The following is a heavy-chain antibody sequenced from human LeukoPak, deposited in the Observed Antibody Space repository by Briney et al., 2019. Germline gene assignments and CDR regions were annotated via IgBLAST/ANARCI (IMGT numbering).Heavy chain of an antibody. J-gene: IGHJ4*02. CDR2: ISSSGSTI. CDR3: TRMGATEYFDY. V-gene: IGHV3-11*01. Sequence: GGSLRLSCAASGFTFSDYYMSWIRQAPGKGLEWVSYISSSGSTIYYADSVEGRFTISRDNAKNALYMQMNTLRAEDTAVYYCTRMGATEYFDYWGQGTLVTVSS. CDR1: GFTFSDYY. D-gene: IGHD1-26*01.